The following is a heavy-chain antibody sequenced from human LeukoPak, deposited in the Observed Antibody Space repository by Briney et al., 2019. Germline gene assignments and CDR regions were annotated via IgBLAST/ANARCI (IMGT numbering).Heavy chain of an antibody. J-gene: IGHJ5*02. Sequence: PSETLSLTCTVSGGSFRGYYWSWIRQPPGKGLEWIGDIYYSGSTNYNPSLKSRVTISLDTSKNQFSLKLSSVTAADTAVYYCVRAVGPVGSYDSPWGQGTLVTVSS. CDR3: VRAVGPVGSYDSP. CDR1: GGSFRGYY. D-gene: IGHD1-26*01. CDR2: IYYSGST. V-gene: IGHV4-59*01.